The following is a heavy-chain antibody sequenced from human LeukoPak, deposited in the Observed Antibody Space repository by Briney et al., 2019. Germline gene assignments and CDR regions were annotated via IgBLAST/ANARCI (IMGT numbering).Heavy chain of an antibody. CDR1: GFTFSSYS. J-gene: IGHJ4*02. CDR2: ISSSSSYI. V-gene: IGHV3-21*04. CDR3: AKGVRGWSTFDY. D-gene: IGHD6-19*01. Sequence: GGSLRLSCAASGFTFSSYSMNWVRQAPGKGLEWVSSISSSSSYIYYADSVKGRFTISRDNSKNTLYLQMNSLRAEDTAVYYCAKGVRGWSTFDYWGQGTLVTVSS.